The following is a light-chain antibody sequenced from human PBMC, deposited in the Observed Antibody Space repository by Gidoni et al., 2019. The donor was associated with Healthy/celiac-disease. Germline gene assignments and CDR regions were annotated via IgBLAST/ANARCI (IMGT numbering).Light chain of an antibody. CDR3: QQSYSTPFT. CDR2: AAS. Sequence: DIQMTHSPSSLSASVGHRVTITCRASQSISSYLHWYQQKPGKAPMLLIYAASSLQGGVPSRFRGSGSRTDFTLTISSLHPEYFATYCCQQSYSTPFTFGPGTKVDIK. V-gene: IGKV1-39*01. J-gene: IGKJ3*01. CDR1: QSISSY.